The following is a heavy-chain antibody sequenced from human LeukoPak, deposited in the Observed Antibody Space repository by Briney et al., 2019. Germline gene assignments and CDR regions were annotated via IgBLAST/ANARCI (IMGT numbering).Heavy chain of an antibody. CDR3: TRTGSSGWYSLDYFDY. D-gene: IGHD6-19*01. CDR1: GFTFGDYA. V-gene: IGHV3-49*04. J-gene: IGHJ4*02. CDR2: IRSRANGGTT. Sequence: PGGSLRLSCTTSGFTFGDYAMTWVRQAPGKGLGWVSFIRSRANGGTTEYAASVKGRFTISRDDSKSIAYLQINSLKTEDTAVYYCTRTGSSGWYSLDYFDYWGQGTLVTVSS.